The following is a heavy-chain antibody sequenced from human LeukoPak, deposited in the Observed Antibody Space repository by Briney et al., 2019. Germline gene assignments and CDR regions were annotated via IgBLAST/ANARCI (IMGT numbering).Heavy chain of an antibody. CDR2: IYYSGST. Sequence: SETLSLTCTVSGGSISSYYWSWIRQPPGNGLEWIGYIYYSGSTNYNPSLKSRVTISVDTSKNQFSLKLSSVTAADTAVYYCARVSDSRCYLGLDYWGQGTLVTVSS. J-gene: IGHJ4*02. V-gene: IGHV4-59*08. CDR3: ARVSDSRCYLGLDY. D-gene: IGHD1-26*01. CDR1: GGSISSYY.